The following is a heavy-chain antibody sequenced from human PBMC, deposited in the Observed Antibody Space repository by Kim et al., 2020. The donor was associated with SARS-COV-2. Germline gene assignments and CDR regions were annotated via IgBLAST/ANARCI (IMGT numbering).Heavy chain of an antibody. CDR3: ARQTGPMVRGVLVRIGDAFDI. D-gene: IGHD3-10*01. Sequence: GGSLRLSCAASGFTFSSYSMNWVRQAPGKGLEWVSSISSSSSYIYYADSVKGRFTISRDNAKNSLYLQMNSLRAEDTAVYYCARQTGPMVRGVLVRIGDAFDIWGQGTMVTVSS. J-gene: IGHJ3*02. V-gene: IGHV3-21*01. CDR1: GFTFSSYS. CDR2: ISSSSSYI.